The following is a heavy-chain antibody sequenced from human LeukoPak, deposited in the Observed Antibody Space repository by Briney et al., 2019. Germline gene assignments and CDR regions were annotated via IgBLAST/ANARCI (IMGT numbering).Heavy chain of an antibody. CDR2: IGRTDNS. Sequence: GGSLRLSCAASGFTFTNYDFHWVRQAPGKGLEWVSTIGRTDNSYYPGSVKGLFNISREDAKNSLYLQMNNLRAGDTAVYYCARGPGSGAGLDVWGKGTTVTVSS. D-gene: IGHD3-3*01. V-gene: IGHV3-13*01. CDR3: ARGPGSGAGLDV. J-gene: IGHJ6*04. CDR1: GFTFTNYD.